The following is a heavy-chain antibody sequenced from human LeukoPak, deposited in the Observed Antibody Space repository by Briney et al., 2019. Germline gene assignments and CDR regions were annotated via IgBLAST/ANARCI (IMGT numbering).Heavy chain of an antibody. J-gene: IGHJ4*02. Sequence: GGSLRLSCAASGFILSNFAMHWVRQATGKGLEWVSAIGTAGDTFYPGSVKGRFTISRENAKNSLYLQMNNLRAEDTAVYYCARQMTPHGNFDYWGQGTLVTVSS. CDR3: ARQMTPHGNFDY. CDR1: GFILSNFA. V-gene: IGHV3-13*01. D-gene: IGHD1-26*01. CDR2: IGTAGDT.